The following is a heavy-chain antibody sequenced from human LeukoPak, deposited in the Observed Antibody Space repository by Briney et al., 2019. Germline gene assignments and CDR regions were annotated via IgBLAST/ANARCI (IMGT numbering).Heavy chain of an antibody. CDR3: ATDLHFGYCTATSCANY. Sequence: GGSLRLSCAASGFTFSSYSMNWVRQAPGKGLEWVGRIRSTPDGGATDYAAPVKGRFTISRDDSKNTLYLQMSSLRTEDTAVYYCATDLHFGYCTATSCANYWGQGTLVTVSS. J-gene: IGHJ4*02. V-gene: IGHV3-15*07. CDR2: IRSTPDGGAT. D-gene: IGHD2-2*03. CDR1: GFTFSSYS.